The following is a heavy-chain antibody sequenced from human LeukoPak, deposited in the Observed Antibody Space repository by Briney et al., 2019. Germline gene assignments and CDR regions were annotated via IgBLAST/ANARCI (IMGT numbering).Heavy chain of an antibody. CDR2: ISSSGGNI. CDR1: GFTFNDYY. CDR3: ARNYDFWKGYNWFDP. V-gene: IGHV3-11*04. D-gene: IGHD3-3*01. J-gene: IGHJ5*02. Sequence: GGSLRLSCAASGFTFNDYYMSWIRQAPGKGLEWVSYISSSGGNIYYADSVRGRFTMSRNNAKNSLYLQMNSLRAEDTAVYFCARNYDFWKGYNWFDPWGQGTLVTVSS.